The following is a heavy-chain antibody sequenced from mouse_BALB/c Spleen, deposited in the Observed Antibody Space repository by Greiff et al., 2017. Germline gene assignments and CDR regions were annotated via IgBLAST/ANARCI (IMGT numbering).Heavy chain of an antibody. CDR3: ARYYGSSLYYAMDY. J-gene: IGHJ4*01. CDR2: INPSNGRT. V-gene: IGHV1S81*02. Sequence: VQLQQPGAELVKPGASVKLSCKASGYTFTSYWMHWVKQRPGQGLEWIGEINPSNGRTNYNEKFKSKATLTVDKSSSTAYMQLSSLTSEDSAVYYCARYYGSSLYYAMDYWGQGTSVTVSS. CDR1: GYTFTSYW. D-gene: IGHD1-1*01.